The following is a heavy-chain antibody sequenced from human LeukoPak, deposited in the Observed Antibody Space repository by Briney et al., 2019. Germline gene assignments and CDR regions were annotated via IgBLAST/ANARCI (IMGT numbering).Heavy chain of an antibody. D-gene: IGHD6-19*01. V-gene: IGHV3-9*01. Sequence: PGRSLRLSCAASGFTFDDYAMHWVRQAPGQGLEWVSGISWNSGSIGYADSVKGRFTTSRDNAKNSLYLQMNSLRAEDTALYYCAKDNDIAVAGLDPFFDYWGQGTLVTVSS. CDR1: GFTFDDYA. J-gene: IGHJ4*02. CDR3: AKDNDIAVAGLDPFFDY. CDR2: ISWNSGSI.